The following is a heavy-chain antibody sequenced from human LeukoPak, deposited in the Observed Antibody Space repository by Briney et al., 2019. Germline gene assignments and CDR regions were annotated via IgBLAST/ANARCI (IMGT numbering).Heavy chain of an antibody. J-gene: IGHJ4*02. D-gene: IGHD4-23*01. CDR3: ANPLGKYTYGGNFDY. CDR1: VFTFSSYA. V-gene: IGHV3-23*01. CDR2: ISSSADST. Sequence: PGGSLRLSCEAYVFTFSSYAMSWVRQAPGKGLAWVSVISSSADSTYYADSVKGRFTISRDNSKNTLYLQMNNLRAEDTAVYYCANPLGKYTYGGNFDYWGQGILVTVSS.